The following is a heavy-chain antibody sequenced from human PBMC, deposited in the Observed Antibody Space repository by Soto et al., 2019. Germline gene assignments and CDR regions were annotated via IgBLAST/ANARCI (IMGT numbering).Heavy chain of an antibody. CDR1: GFTFSSYA. CDR3: AKGQEAVPHGPFDY. J-gene: IGHJ4*02. CDR2: ISGSGGST. D-gene: IGHD6-19*01. Sequence: GGSLRLSCAASGFTFSSYAMSWVRQAPGKGLEWVSAISGSGGSTYYADSVKGRFTISRDNSKKTLYLQMNSLRAEDTAVYYCAKGQEAVPHGPFDYWGQGTLVTVSS. V-gene: IGHV3-23*01.